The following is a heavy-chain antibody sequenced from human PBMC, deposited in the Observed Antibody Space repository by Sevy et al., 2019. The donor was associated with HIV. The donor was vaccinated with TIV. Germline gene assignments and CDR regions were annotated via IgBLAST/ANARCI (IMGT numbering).Heavy chain of an antibody. CDR2: IYPGDSDT. D-gene: IGHD2-2*01. Sequence: GESLKISCKGSGYSFTSYWIGWVRQMPGKGPEWMGIIYPGDSDTRYSPSFQGQVTISADKSISTAYLQWSSLKASDTAMYYCARPSGLSSTSYYYYGMDVWGQGTTVTVSS. CDR1: GYSFTSYW. V-gene: IGHV5-51*01. J-gene: IGHJ6*02. CDR3: ARPSGLSSTSYYYYGMDV.